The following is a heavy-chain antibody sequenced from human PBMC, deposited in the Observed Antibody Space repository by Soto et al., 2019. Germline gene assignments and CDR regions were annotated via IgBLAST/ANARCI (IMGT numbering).Heavy chain of an antibody. D-gene: IGHD1-20*01. CDR1: GYTFTSYA. V-gene: IGHV1-3*01. Sequence: ASVKVYCKASGYTFTSYAMHWVRQATGQRLEWMGWINAGNGNTKYSQKFQGRVTITRDTSASTAYMELSSLRSEDTAVYYCARAYNAVVRTYYFDYWGQGTLVTVSS. J-gene: IGHJ4*02. CDR3: ARAYNAVVRTYYFDY. CDR2: INAGNGNT.